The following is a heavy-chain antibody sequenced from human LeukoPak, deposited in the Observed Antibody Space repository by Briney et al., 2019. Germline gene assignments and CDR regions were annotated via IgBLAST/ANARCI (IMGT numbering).Heavy chain of an antibody. CDR3: TENT. CDR2: ISASGLTA. CDR1: GFIFNNSG. Sequence: GGSLTLSCAASGFIFNNSGMGWVRQAPGRGLEWVSAISASGLTAYYGDSVKGRFTISRDNAKNTLYLHMSSLRGEDTAICYCTENTWGRGTRVTVSS. V-gene: IGHV3-23*01. J-gene: IGHJ4*02.